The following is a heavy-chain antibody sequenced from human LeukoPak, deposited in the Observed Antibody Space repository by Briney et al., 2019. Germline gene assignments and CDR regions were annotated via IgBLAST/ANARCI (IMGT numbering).Heavy chain of an antibody. J-gene: IGHJ4*02. CDR2: IYYSGST. CDR3: AGGDGSGSYNYFDY. D-gene: IGHD3-10*01. CDR1: GGSISSYY. Sequence: SSETLSLTCTVSGGSISSYYWSWIRQPPGKGPEWIGYIYYSGSTNYNPSLKSRVTISVDTSKNQFSLKLSSVTAADTAVYYCAGGDGSGSYNYFDYWGQGTLVTVSS. V-gene: IGHV4-59*01.